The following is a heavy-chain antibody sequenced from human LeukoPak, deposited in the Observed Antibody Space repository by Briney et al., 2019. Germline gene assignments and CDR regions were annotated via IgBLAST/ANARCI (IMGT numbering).Heavy chain of an antibody. Sequence: AVKVSFKSSGGTFISYAINWVRQAPAQGLEWVGRIIPIFGTANYAQKYQGRVTITTGESTSADYMDLTSLRPEHRAVYFCARRLTLGYGDYARAFDIWGQGTMVTVSS. V-gene: IGHV1-69*05. D-gene: IGHD4-17*01. CDR2: IIPIFGTA. CDR1: GGTFISYA. J-gene: IGHJ3*02. CDR3: ARRLTLGYGDYARAFDI.